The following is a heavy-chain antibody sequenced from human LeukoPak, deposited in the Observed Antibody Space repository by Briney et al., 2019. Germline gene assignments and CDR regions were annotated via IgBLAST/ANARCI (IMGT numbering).Heavy chain of an antibody. CDR3: AKDLLGAPLGAFDI. CDR2: TSGSGGST. CDR1: GFTFSSYA. J-gene: IGHJ3*02. V-gene: IGHV3-23*01. Sequence: GGSLRLTCAASGFTFSSYAMSWVRQAPGKGLEWVSATSGSGGSTYFADSVKGRFTVSRDNSKNTLYLQMNSLRAEDTAVYYCAKDLLGAPLGAFDIWGQGTMVSVSS. D-gene: IGHD1-26*01.